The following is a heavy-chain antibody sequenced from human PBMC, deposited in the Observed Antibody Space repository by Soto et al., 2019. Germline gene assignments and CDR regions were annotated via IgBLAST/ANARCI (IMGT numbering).Heavy chain of an antibody. CDR2: ISGSGGST. D-gene: IGHD6-13*01. V-gene: IGHV3-23*01. CDR1: GFTFSNYA. J-gene: IGHJ4*02. CDR3: AKDQGSSWYEIDY. Sequence: EVQLLESGGGLVQPGGSLRLSCAASGFTFSNYAVTWVRQAPGKGLEWVSTISGSGGSTYYADSVKGRFTISRDNSKNPLNLKMNSQRAEDTAVYYCAKDQGSSWYEIDYWGQGTKVNISP.